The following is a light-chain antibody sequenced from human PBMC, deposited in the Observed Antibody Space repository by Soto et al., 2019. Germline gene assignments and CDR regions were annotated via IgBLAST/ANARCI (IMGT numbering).Light chain of an antibody. J-gene: IGKJ1*01. CDR2: DAS. CDR1: QSISSW. CDR3: LQDHNYQWT. V-gene: IGKV1-5*01. Sequence: DIQMTQSPSTLSASVGDRVTITCRASQSISSWLAWYQQKPGKAPKLLIYDASILESGVPSRLSGSGSGTEFTLTTSSLQPDDFATQYCLQDHNYQWTFGQGTKVEVK.